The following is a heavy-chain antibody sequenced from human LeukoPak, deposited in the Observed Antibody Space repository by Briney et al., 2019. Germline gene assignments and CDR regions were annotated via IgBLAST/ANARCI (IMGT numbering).Heavy chain of an antibody. CDR1: GGSISSYY. V-gene: IGHV4-4*09. J-gene: IGHJ4*02. Sequence: SETRSLTCTVSGGSISSYYWTWIRQPPGKGLEWIGYIYAGANGEYNPFLRSRVTISVDTSKNQFSLNLNSATAADTAVYYCARGGLYANIRYDYWGQGALVTVSS. CDR3: ARGGLYANIRYDY. CDR2: IYAGANG. D-gene: IGHD3-16*01.